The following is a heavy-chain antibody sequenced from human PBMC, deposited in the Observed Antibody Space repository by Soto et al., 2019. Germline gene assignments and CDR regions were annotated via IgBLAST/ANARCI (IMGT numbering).Heavy chain of an antibody. CDR1: GFTFRNAW. Sequence: AGSLRHSCAASGFTFRNAWINWLSQAPGKGLEWDGRNKSKADGGTPDYAAPVKGRFAISRDDSKNMVYLQMNSLKHEDTGIILCTTDSYRSSIVVSLESWGNGTLANDAS. V-gene: IGHV3-15*07. D-gene: IGHD3-22*01. CDR2: NKSKADGGTP. J-gene: IGHJ4*01. CDR3: TTDSYRSSIVVSLES.